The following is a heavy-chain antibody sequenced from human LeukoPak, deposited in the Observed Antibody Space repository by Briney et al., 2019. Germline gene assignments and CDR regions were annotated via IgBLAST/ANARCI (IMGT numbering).Heavy chain of an antibody. V-gene: IGHV4-34*01. D-gene: IGHD6-13*01. CDR2: INHSGST. Sequence: SETLSLTCAVYGGSFSGYYWSWIRQPPGKGLEWIGEINHSGSTNYNPSLKSRVTISVDTSKNQFSLKLSSVTAADTAVYYCARHPAAAGRDYWGQGTLVTVSS. J-gene: IGHJ4*02. CDR3: ARHPAAAGRDY. CDR1: GGSFSGYY.